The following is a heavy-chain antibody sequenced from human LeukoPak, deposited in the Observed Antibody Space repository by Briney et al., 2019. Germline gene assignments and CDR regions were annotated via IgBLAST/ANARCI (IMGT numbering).Heavy chain of an antibody. V-gene: IGHV3-15*07. J-gene: IGHJ5*02. CDR3: ATDFYDST. CDR1: GFTFSNAW. Sequence: GGSLRLSCATAGFTFSNAWMNWVRQAPGKGLEWVGRIRSNSDGGTIDYAAPVKGRFTLSRDDSKTTLYLQMNSLQTEDTAVYYCATDFYDSTWGQGTLVTVSS. D-gene: IGHD3-22*01. CDR2: IRSNSDGGTI.